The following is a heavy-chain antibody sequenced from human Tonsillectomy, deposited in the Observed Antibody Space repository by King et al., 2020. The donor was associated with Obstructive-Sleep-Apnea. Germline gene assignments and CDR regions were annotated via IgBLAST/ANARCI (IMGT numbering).Heavy chain of an antibody. Sequence: TLKESGPALVRPTQTLTLTCTFSGFSLSTSGMCVSWIRQPPGKALEWLARIDWDDDKYYSTSLNTRLTISKDTSKNQVVLTMTNMDPLDTATYYCARIMCPRVVITGRVDYWGQGTLVTVSS. CDR3: ARIMCPRVVITGRVDY. CDR1: GFSLSTSGMC. V-gene: IGHV2-70*11. J-gene: IGHJ4*02. CDR2: IDWDDDK. D-gene: IGHD3-22*01.